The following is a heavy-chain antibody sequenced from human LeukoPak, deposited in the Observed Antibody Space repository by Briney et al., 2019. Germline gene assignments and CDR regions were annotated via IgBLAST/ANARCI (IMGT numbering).Heavy chain of an antibody. V-gene: IGHV3-23*01. CDR3: TKIGSHGYFEL. J-gene: IGHJ2*01. CDR2: IVGGVGP. CDR1: GFTLSSSA. Sequence: GWSLRLSCAASGFTLSSSALSWVRQAPGKGPEWVSSIVGGVGPYYADSVKGRFTISRDSSKNTLYLQMDSLRADDTARYYCTKIGSHGYFELWGRGNLVTVSS.